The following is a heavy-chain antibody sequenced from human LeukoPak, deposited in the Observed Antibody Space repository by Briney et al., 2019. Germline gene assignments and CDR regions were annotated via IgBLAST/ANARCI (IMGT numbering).Heavy chain of an antibody. Sequence: GASVKVSCKASGGTFSSYAISWVRQAPGQGLEWMGGIIPIFGTANYAQKFQGRVTITADESTRTAYMELSSLRSEDTAVYYCARGRGYSYGFHYWGQGTLVTVSS. J-gene: IGHJ4*02. CDR2: IIPIFGTA. CDR1: GGTFSSYA. V-gene: IGHV1-69*13. D-gene: IGHD5-18*01. CDR3: ARGRGYSYGFHY.